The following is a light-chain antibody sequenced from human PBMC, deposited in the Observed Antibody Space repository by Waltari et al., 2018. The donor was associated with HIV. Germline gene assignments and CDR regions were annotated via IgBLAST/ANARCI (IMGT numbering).Light chain of an antibody. J-gene: IGLJ2*01. V-gene: IGLV2-14*02. Sequence: QSALTQPASVSGSPGQSITISCPGMSTDIGSYDLVSWYQHHPGKAPKLMIYEVSDRPSGVSSRFSGSKSGNTASLTISGLQAEDEADYYCSSYTSSATLVFGGGTKLTVL. CDR2: EVS. CDR1: STDIGSYDL. CDR3: SSYTSSATLV.